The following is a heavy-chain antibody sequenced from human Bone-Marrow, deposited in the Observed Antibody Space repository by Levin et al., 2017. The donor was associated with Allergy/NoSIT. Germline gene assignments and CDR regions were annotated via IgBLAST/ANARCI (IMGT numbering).Heavy chain of an antibody. Sequence: ESGPTLVKPTQTLTLTCTFSGFSLSTSGVGVGWIRQPPGKALEWLAVIYWDDDKRYSPSLKSRLTITKDISKNQVVLTMTNMDPVDTATYYCASGPIEAAPVDAFDIWGQGTMVTVSS. D-gene: IGHD6-13*01. J-gene: IGHJ3*02. CDR2: IYWDDDK. V-gene: IGHV2-5*02. CDR1: GFSLSTSGVG. CDR3: ASGPIEAAPVDAFDI.